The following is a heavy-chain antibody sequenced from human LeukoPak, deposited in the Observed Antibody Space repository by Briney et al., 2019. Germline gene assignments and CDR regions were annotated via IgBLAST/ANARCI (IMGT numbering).Heavy chain of an antibody. Sequence: ASVKVSCKASGYIFTSYYMHWVRQAPGQGLEWMGIINPSSGSTSYAQKFQDRVKMTRDTSRSTVYMELSSLRSEDTAVYYCARRAGDHYYFDYWGQGTLVTVSS. CDR1: GYIFTSYY. CDR3: ARRAGDHYYFDY. J-gene: IGHJ4*02. CDR2: INPSSGST. V-gene: IGHV1-46*01. D-gene: IGHD7-27*01.